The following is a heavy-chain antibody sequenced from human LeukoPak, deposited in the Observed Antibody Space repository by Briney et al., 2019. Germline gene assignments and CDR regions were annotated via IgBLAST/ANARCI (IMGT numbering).Heavy chain of an antibody. CDR2: IIPIFGTA. CDR3: ARYSGYKRSNWFDP. J-gene: IGHJ5*02. Sequence: SVKVSCKASGGTFSSYAISWVRQAPGQGLEWMGGIIPIFGTANYAQKFQGRVTITADESTSTAYMELSSLRSEDTAVYYCARYSGYKRSNWFDPWGQGPLVTVPS. D-gene: IGHD5-12*01. CDR1: GGTFSSYA. V-gene: IGHV1-69*13.